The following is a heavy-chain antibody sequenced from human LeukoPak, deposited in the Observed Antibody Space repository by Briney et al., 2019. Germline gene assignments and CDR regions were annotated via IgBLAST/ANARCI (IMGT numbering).Heavy chain of an antibody. V-gene: IGHV4-34*01. CDR3: ARREKSRDGYNYNY. J-gene: IGHJ4*02. CDR2: INHSGST. CDR1: GGSFSGYY. D-gene: IGHD5-24*01. Sequence: PSETLSLTCAVYGGSFSGYYWSWIRQPPGKGLEWIGEINHSGSTNYNPSLKSRVTISVDTSKNQFSLKLSSVTAADTAVYYCARREKSRDGYNYNYWGQGTLVTVSS.